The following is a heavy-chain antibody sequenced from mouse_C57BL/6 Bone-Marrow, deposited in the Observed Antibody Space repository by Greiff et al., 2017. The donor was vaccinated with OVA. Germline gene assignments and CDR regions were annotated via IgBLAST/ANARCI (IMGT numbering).Heavy chain of an antibody. CDR3: ERFELYYSNYRAWFAY. CDR1: GYTFTSYG. J-gene: IGHJ3*01. D-gene: IGHD2-5*01. CDR2: IYPRSGNT. Sequence: VQLQESGAELARPGASVKLSCKASGYTFTSYGISWVKQRTGQGLEWIGEIYPRSGNTYYNEKFKGKATLTADKSSSTAYMELRSLTSEDSAVYFCERFELYYSNYRAWFAYWGQGTLVTVSA. V-gene: IGHV1-81*01.